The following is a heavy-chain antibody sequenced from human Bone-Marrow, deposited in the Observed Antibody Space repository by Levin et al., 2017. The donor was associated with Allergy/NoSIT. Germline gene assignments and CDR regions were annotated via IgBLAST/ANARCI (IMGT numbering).Heavy chain of an antibody. D-gene: IGHD3-10*01. CDR1: GFTFSSYG. J-gene: IGHJ3*02. CDR3: TRRGWFGELDDGFDI. V-gene: IGHV3-33*01. Sequence: GGSLRLSCAASGFTFSSYGLHWVRQAPGKGLEWVAGIWYRGSKEYYADSVKGRFTISRDNSKNTLNMQMSSLRGEDTAVYYCTRRGWFGELDDGFDIWGQGTMVTVS. CDR2: IWYRGSKE.